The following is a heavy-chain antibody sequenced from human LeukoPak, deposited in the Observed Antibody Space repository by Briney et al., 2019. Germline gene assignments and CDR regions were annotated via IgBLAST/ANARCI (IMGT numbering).Heavy chain of an antibody. Sequence: ASVKVSCKASEYTFTDYFMHWVRQAPGQGLEWMGWINPNSGGTNFAQKFQGRVTLTRDTSISSAYMELSRVRYDDTAVYYCARDEGSSYDYVDYRGEGTQVTVSS. J-gene: IGHJ4*02. CDR2: INPNSGGT. V-gene: IGHV1-2*02. CDR1: EYTFTDYF. CDR3: ARDEGSSYDYVDY. D-gene: IGHD5-12*01.